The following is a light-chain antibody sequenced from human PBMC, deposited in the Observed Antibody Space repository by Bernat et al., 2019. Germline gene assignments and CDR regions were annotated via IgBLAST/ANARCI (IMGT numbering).Light chain of an antibody. CDR3: MIWHSSAWV. Sequence: QAVLTQPSSLSASPGASASLTCTLHSGINLGTYRIYWYQQKPGSPPQYLLRYKSDSDKQQGSGVPSRFSGSKDALANAGILLISGLQSEDEADYYCMIWHSSAWVFGGGTKLTVL. J-gene: IGLJ3*02. V-gene: IGLV5-45*03. CDR2: YKSDSDK. CDR1: SGINLGTYR.